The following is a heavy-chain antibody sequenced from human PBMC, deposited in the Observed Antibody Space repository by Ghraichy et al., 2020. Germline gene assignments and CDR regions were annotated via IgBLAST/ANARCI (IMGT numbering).Heavy chain of an antibody. CDR3: AKRNILRSLEEIDYYYYYGMDV. D-gene: IGHD3-3*01. J-gene: IGHJ6*02. CDR2: ISGSGGST. CDR1: GFTFSSYA. V-gene: IGHV3-23*01. Sequence: GGSLRLSCAASGFTFSSYAMSWVRQAPGKGLEWVSAISGSGGSTYYADSVKGRFTISRDNSKNTLYLQMNSLRAEDTAVYYCAKRNILRSLEEIDYYYYYGMDVWGQGTTVTVSS.